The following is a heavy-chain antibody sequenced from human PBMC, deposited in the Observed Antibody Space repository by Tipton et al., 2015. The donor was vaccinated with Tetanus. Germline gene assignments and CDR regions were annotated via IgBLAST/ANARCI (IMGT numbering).Heavy chain of an antibody. J-gene: IGHJ6*02. CDR2: ISSSSSYT. V-gene: IGHV3-11*06. CDR1: GFTFSDYY. D-gene: IGHD2-2*02. CDR3: ATSYTHGYYGMDV. Sequence: SLRLSCAASGFTFSDYYMSWIRQAPGKGLEWVSYISSSSSYTNYADSVKGRFTISRDNAKNSLYLQMNSLRAEDTAVYYCATSYTHGYYGMDVWGQGTTVTVSS.